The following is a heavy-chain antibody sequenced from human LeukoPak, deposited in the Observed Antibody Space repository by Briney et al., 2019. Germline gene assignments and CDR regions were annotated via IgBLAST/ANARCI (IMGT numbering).Heavy chain of an antibody. J-gene: IGHJ4*02. CDR1: GGSISSGGYY. V-gene: IGHV4-31*03. D-gene: IGHD3-22*01. CDR2: IYYSGST. Sequence: PSQTLSLTCTVSGGSISSGGYYWSWIRQHPGKGLEWIGYIYYSGSTYYNPSLKSRVTISVDTSKNQFSLELSSVTAADTAVYYCARSRDSSGYYLFDYWGQGTLVTVSS. CDR3: ARSRDSSGYYLFDY.